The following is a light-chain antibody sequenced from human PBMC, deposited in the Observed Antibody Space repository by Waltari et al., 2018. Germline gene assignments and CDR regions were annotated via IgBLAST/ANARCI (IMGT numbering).Light chain of an antibody. Sequence: DIQMTQSPSSLSASVGDRVTITCRASQDIDNFLNWYQHKPGKPPKLLVYDASNMASGVPSRFSAYGSTTSFTVTISSLQPEDIGTYYCQQYDHVPYTFGQGTKLEIK. CDR1: QDIDNF. V-gene: IGKV1-33*01. CDR2: DAS. CDR3: QQYDHVPYT. J-gene: IGKJ2*01.